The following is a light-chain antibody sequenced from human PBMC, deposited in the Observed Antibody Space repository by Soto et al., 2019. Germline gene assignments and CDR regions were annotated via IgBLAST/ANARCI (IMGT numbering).Light chain of an antibody. CDR1: SSNIGSSF. J-gene: IGLJ2*01. CDR3: AAWDDSLSGQGL. CDR2: KNN. V-gene: IGLV1-47*01. Sequence: QSVLTQPPSASGTPGQRVTISCSGTSSNIGSSFVYWYQQLPGTAPKHLIYKNNQRPSGVPARFSGSKSGSSASLAISGLRYEDEADYYCAAWDDSLSGQGLFGGGTKVTVL.